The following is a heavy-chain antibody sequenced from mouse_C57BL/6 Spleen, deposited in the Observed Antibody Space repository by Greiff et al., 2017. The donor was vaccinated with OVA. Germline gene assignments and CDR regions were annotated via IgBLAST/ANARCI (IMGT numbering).Heavy chain of an antibody. CDR1: GYSFTGYY. CDR3: ARLLRGDY. D-gene: IGHD1-1*01. Sequence: VQLQQSGPELVKPGASVKISCKASGYSFTGYYMHWVKQSSEKSLEWIGEINPSNGGTSYNQKFKGKATLTVDKSSSTAYMQLKSLTSEDSAVYYCARLLRGDYWGQGTSVTVSS. V-gene: IGHV1-43*01. J-gene: IGHJ4*01. CDR2: INPSNGGT.